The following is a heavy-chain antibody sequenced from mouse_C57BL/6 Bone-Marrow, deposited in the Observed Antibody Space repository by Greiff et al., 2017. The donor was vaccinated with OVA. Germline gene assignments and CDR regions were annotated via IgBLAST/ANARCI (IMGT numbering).Heavy chain of an antibody. CDR3: ARSITMDC. CDR2: IYPGSGST. V-gene: IGHV1-55*01. CDR1: GYTFTSYW. Sequence: VQLQQPGAELVQPGASLKLSCKASGYTFTSYWITWVKQRPVQGLEWIGDIYPGSGSTNYNEKFKSKATLTVNTSSSTAYMELSSLSSEGSAVYYGARSITMDCWGQGTSVTVST. J-gene: IGHJ4*01. D-gene: IGHD2-3*01.